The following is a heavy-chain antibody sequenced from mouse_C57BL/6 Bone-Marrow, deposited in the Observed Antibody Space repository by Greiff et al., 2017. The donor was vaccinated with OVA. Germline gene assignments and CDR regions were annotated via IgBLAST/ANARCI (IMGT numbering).Heavy chain of an antibody. CDR3: AMLGGLWFAY. V-gene: IGHV14-4*01. D-gene: IGHD4-1*01. Sequence: EVQLKESGAELVRPGASVKLSCTASGFNIKDDYMHWVKQRPEQGLEWIGWIDPENGDTEYASKFQGKATITADTSSNTAYMQLSSLTSEDSAVYYCAMLGGLWFAYWGQGTLVTVSA. J-gene: IGHJ3*01. CDR2: IDPENGDT. CDR1: GFNIKDDY.